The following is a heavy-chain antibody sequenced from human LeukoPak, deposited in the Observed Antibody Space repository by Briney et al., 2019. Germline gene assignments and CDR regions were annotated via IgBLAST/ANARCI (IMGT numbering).Heavy chain of an antibody. CDR1: GFTFSSYA. Sequence: QPGGSLRLSCAASGFTFSSYAMSWVRQAPGKGLEWVSAISGSGGSTYYADSVKGRFTISRDNARNSLYLQMNSLRAEDTAVYYCARDGSFNWGGPYYFDYWGQGTLVTVSS. V-gene: IGHV3-23*01. CDR2: ISGSGGST. CDR3: ARDGSFNWGGPYYFDY. D-gene: IGHD7-27*01. J-gene: IGHJ4*02.